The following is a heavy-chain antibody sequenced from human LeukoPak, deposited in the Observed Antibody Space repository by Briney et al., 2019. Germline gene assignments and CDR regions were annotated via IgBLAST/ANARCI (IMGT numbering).Heavy chain of an antibody. CDR1: GFTFSSYS. CDR2: ISSSSSYI. V-gene: IGHV3-21*01. CDR3: ARDGYYDFWSGYYPNDFDY. Sequence: GGSLRLSCAASGFTFSSYSMNWVRQAPGKGLEWVSSISSSSSYIYYADSVKGRFTISRDNAKNSLYLQMNSLRAEDTAVYYCARDGYYDFWSGYYPNDFDYWGQGTLVTVSS. J-gene: IGHJ4*02. D-gene: IGHD3-3*01.